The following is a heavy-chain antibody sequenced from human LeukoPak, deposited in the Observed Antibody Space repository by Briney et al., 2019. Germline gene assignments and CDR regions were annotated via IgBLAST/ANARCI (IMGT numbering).Heavy chain of an antibody. CDR2: IIPIFGTA. V-gene: IGHV1-69*06. D-gene: IGHD2-2*01. CDR3: ARAGYCSSTSCRPNWFDP. Sequence: SVKDSCKASGGTFSSYAISWVRQAPGQGLEWMGGIIPIFGTANYAQKFQGRVTITADKSTSTAYMELSSLRSEDTAVYYCARAGYCSSTSCRPNWFDPWGQGTLVTVSS. CDR1: GGTFSSYA. J-gene: IGHJ5*02.